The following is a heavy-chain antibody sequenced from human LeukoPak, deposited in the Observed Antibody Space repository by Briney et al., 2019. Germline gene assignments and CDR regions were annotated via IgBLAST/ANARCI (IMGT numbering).Heavy chain of an antibody. J-gene: IGHJ4*02. CDR3: AKRWGSYQFDY. V-gene: IGHV3-74*01. Sequence: HPGGSLSLSCATSVFTFSSYWMHCVREAPGKGLVWVSRFNSDGSSTSYADSVKGRFTISRDNAKNTLYLQMNSLRAEDTAVYYCAKRWGSYQFDYWGQGTLVTVSS. CDR2: FNSDGSST. CDR1: VFTFSSYW. D-gene: IGHD1-26*01.